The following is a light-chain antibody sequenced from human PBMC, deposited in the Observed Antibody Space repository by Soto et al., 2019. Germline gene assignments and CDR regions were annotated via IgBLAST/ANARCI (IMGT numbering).Light chain of an antibody. Sequence: QSVLTQPPSESGTPGQRVTISCSGSRSNIGSNTVNWYQQLPGTAPKLLIYNNNQRPSGAPDRFSGSKSGTSASLAISGLQSEDEADYYCAAWDDSLNGLVFGTGTKLTVL. CDR1: RSNIGSNT. J-gene: IGLJ1*01. V-gene: IGLV1-44*01. CDR2: NNN. CDR3: AAWDDSLNGLV.